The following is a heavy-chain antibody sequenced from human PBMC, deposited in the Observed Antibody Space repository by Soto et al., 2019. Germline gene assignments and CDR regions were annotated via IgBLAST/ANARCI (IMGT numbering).Heavy chain of an antibody. CDR2: TYYRSKWYN. V-gene: IGHV6-1*01. J-gene: IGHJ4*02. D-gene: IGHD3-10*01. Sequence: SQTPSLTCAISRVSVSSNIAAWNWIRPSPSRGLEWLGRTYYRSKWYNDYAVSVKSRITINPDTSKNQFSLQLNSVTPEDTAVYYCARASITMVRGHFDYWGQGTLVTVSS. CDR3: ARASITMVRGHFDY. CDR1: RVSVSSNIAA.